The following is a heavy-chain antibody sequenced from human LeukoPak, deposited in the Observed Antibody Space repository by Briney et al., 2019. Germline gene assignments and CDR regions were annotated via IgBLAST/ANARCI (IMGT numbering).Heavy chain of an antibody. CDR2: IWSDGSNQ. V-gene: IGHV3-33*01. CDR3: ARGRSGSHPHYFDC. Sequence: GGSLRLSCAASGFTFSSYGMHWVRQAPGKGLEWVAFIWSDGSNQYYADSVKGRFTISRDNSKNTLYLHMNSLRAEDTAVYYCARGRSGSHPHYFDCWGQGTLVTVSS. CDR1: GFTFSSYG. J-gene: IGHJ4*02. D-gene: IGHD1-26*01.